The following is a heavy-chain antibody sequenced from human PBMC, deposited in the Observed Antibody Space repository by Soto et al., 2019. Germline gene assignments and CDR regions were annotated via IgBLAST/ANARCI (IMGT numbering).Heavy chain of an antibody. Sequence: QVQLVESGGGVVQPGRSLRLSCAASGFTFSSYAMHWVRQDPGKGLEWVAVISYDGSNKYYADSVKGRFTISRDNSKNTLYLQMNSLRAEDTAVYYCARVAVEMATIHVFDYWGQGTLVTVSS. V-gene: IGHV3-30-3*01. CDR2: ISYDGSNK. CDR3: ARVAVEMATIHVFDY. J-gene: IGHJ4*02. CDR1: GFTFSSYA. D-gene: IGHD5-12*01.